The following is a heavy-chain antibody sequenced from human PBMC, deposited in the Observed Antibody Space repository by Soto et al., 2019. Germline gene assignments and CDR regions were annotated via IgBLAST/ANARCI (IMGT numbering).Heavy chain of an antibody. J-gene: IGHJ6*02. CDR2: IYYSGST. CDR1: GGSSSSYF. V-gene: IGHV4-59*01. D-gene: IGHD6-13*01. CDR3: ARVEADYGMDV. Sequence: SETLSLTFTVSGGSSSSYFWSWIRQPPGKGLEWIGYIYYSGSTNYNPSLKSRVTISVDTSKNQFSLKLSSVTAADTAVYYCARVEADYGMDVWGQGTTVT.